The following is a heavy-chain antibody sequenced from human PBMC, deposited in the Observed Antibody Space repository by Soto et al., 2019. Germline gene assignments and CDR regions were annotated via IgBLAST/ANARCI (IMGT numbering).Heavy chain of an antibody. CDR3: ARLDRASTILSSLDY. CDR1: GFTFSYYA. J-gene: IGHJ4*02. CDR2: ISSTGDNT. Sequence: EVQLGQSGGGLVQPGWSLRLSCATSGFTFSYYAMHWVRQAPGKGLEFVSAISSTGDNTYYANSVKGRFVISRDNSKTTLYLQMGSLRAEDMAVYYCARLDRASTILSSLDYWGQGALVTGSS. D-gene: IGHD2-2*03. V-gene: IGHV3-64*01.